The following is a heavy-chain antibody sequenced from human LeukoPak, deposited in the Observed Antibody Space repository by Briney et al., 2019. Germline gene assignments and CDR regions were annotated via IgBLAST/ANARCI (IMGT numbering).Heavy chain of an antibody. V-gene: IGHV4-4*07. CDR3: ARDSYYGSGSYYGY. Sequence: SETLSLTCTVSGGSISSYYWSWLRHPAGKGLEWFGRIYTSGSTNYNPSLKSRVTMSVDTSKNQFSLKLSSVTAADTAVYYCARDSYYGSGSYYGYWGQGTLVTVSS. CDR2: IYTSGST. D-gene: IGHD3-10*01. J-gene: IGHJ4*02. CDR1: GGSISSYY.